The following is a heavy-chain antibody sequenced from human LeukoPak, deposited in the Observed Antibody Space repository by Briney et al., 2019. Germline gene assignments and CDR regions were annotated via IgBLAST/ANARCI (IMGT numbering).Heavy chain of an antibody. J-gene: IGHJ4*02. D-gene: IGHD4-17*01. V-gene: IGHV3-74*01. CDR1: GFTFTSHW. Sequence: PGGSLRLSCAASGFTFTSHWMHWVRQAPGKGLVWVPRIRSDGSSTNYADSVKGRFTISRDNAKNTLYLQMNSLRGEDTAVYYCARAETVTTGYLHFDSWGQGTLVTVSS. CDR2: IRSDGSST. CDR3: ARAETVTTGYLHFDS.